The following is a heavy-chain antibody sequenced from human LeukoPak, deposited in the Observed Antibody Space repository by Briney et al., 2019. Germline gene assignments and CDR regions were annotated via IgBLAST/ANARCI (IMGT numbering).Heavy chain of an antibody. CDR1: GFTFSSYW. CDR3: ARVFGRNWFDP. CDR2: INSDGSST. V-gene: IGHV3-74*03. Sequence: GVSLRLSCAASGFTFSSYWMHWVRQAPGKGLVWVSRINSDGSSTTYADSVKGRFTISRDNAKNTLYLQMNSLRAEDTAVYYCARVFGRNWFDPWGQGTLVTVSA. J-gene: IGHJ5*02. D-gene: IGHD3-10*02.